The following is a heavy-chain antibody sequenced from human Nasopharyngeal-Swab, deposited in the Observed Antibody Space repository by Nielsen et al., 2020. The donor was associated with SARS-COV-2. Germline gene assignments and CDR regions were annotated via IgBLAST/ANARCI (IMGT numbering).Heavy chain of an antibody. D-gene: IGHD3-9*01. CDR1: GGTFSGYA. V-gene: IGHV1-69*13. CDR3: ARGPYYDILTGYYPFDY. CDR2: IIPIFGTA. Sequence: SVKVSCKASGGTFSGYAISWVRQAPGQGLAWMGGIIPIFGTANYAQKFQGRVTITADESTSTAYMELSSLRSEDTAVYYCARGPYYDILTGYYPFDYWGQGTLVTVSS. J-gene: IGHJ4*02.